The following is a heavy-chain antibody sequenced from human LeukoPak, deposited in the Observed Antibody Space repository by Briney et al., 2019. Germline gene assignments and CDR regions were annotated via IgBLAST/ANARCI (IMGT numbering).Heavy chain of an antibody. Sequence: ASVKVSCKASGYTFTGYYMHWVRQAPGQGLEWMGWINPNSGGTNYAQKFQGRVTMTRDTSISTAYMELSRLRSDDTAVYYCARDNPVLRYFDWLSPYYYYYYMDVWGKGTTVTISS. CDR1: GYTFTGYY. CDR2: INPNSGGT. CDR3: ARDNPVLRYFDWLSPYYYYYYMDV. D-gene: IGHD3-9*01. J-gene: IGHJ6*03. V-gene: IGHV1-2*02.